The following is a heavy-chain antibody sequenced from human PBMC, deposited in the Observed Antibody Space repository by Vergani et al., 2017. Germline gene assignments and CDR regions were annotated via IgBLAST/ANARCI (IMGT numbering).Heavy chain of an antibody. D-gene: IGHD2-2*01. CDR3: ARCSSTSCYAGFDY. J-gene: IGHJ4*02. Sequence: EVQLVESGGGLVQPGGSLRLSWAASGFTFSSYSMNWVRQAPGKGLEWVSYISSSSTIYYADSVKGRFTISRDNAKNSLYLQMNSLRAEDTAVYYCARCSSTSCYAGFDYWGQGTLVTVSS. V-gene: IGHV3-48*01. CDR1: GFTFSSYS. CDR2: ISSSSTI.